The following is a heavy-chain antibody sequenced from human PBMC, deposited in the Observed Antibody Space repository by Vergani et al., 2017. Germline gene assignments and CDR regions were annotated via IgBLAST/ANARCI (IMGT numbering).Heavy chain of an antibody. CDR3: AKSHATVVTGDI. CDR2: ISYDGSNK. D-gene: IGHD4-23*01. J-gene: IGHJ3*02. V-gene: IGHV3-30*18. Sequence: QVQLVETGGGVVQPGGSLRLYCATSGFSFNTYGAHWVRQAPGKGLEWVAVISYDGSNKYYADSVKGRFTISRDNSKNTLYLQMNSLRAEDTAVYYCAKSHATVVTGDIWGQGTMVTVSS. CDR1: GFSFNTYG.